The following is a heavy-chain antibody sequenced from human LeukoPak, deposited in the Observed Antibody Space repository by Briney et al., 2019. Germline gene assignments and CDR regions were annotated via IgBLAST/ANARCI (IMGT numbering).Heavy chain of an antibody. CDR2: ISGDGGST. Sequence: GGSLRLSCAASGFTFDDYAMHWVRQAPGKGLEWVSLISGDGGSTYYADSVKGRFTISRDNSKNSLYLQMNSLRTEDTALYYCAKDISDITMVRGVKNWFDPWGQGTLVNVSS. D-gene: IGHD3-10*01. V-gene: IGHV3-43*02. CDR3: AKDISDITMVRGVKNWFDP. J-gene: IGHJ5*02. CDR1: GFTFDDYA.